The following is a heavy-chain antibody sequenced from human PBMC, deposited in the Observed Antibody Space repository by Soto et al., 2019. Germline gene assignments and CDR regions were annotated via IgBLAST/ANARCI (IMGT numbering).Heavy chain of an antibody. CDR3: ARGPIYCSGGSCYGPTYYYYGMDV. Sequence: QVQLVQSGAEVKKPGSSVKVSCKASGGTFSSYAISWVRQAPGQGLEWMGGIIPIFGTANYAQKFQGRVTITADESTSTAYMELSSRRSEDTAVYYCARGPIYCSGGSCYGPTYYYYGMDVWGQGTTVTVSS. D-gene: IGHD2-15*01. CDR2: IIPIFGTA. J-gene: IGHJ6*02. CDR1: GGTFSSYA. V-gene: IGHV1-69*12.